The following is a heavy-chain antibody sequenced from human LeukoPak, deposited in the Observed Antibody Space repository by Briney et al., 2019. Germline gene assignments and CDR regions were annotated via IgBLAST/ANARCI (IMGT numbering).Heavy chain of an antibody. CDR3: ARHAIYSGGYSFWFDP. Sequence: SETLSLTCAVYGGSFSGYYWSWIRQPPGKGLEWIGEINHSGSTNYNPSLKSRVTISVDTSKNQFSLKLSSVTAADTAVYYCARHAIYSGGYSFWFDPWGLGTLVTVS. CDR1: GGSFSGYY. V-gene: IGHV4-34*01. J-gene: IGHJ5*02. D-gene: IGHD1-26*01. CDR2: INHSGST.